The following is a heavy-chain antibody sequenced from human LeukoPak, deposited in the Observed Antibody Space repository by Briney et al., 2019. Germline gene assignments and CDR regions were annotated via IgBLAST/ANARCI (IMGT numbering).Heavy chain of an antibody. CDR1: GYTFTSYD. J-gene: IGHJ4*02. D-gene: IGHD1-26*01. V-gene: IGHV1-8*03. CDR3: ARMSGSYYFDY. CDR2: MNPNSGNT. Sequence: ASVKVSCKASGYTFTSYDINWVRQATGQGLEWMGWMNPNSGNTGYAQKFQGRVTITSNSSMSTAYMELSSLRSDDTAVYYCARMSGSYYFDYWGQGTLVTVSS.